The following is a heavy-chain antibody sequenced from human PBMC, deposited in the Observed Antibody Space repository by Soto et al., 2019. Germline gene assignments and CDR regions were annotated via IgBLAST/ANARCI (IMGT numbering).Heavy chain of an antibody. V-gene: IGHV4-30-2*01. CDR3: ARTYYDYVLGDAFDI. CDR2: IFPSGST. Sequence: LSLTCAVSGASMSSGVYSWSWIRQPPGKGLEWIGYIFPSGSTNFNPSLKSRVTISLDTSKNQFSLRLTSVTAADTAMYYCARTYYDYVLGDAFDIWGQGAMVTVSS. D-gene: IGHD3-16*01. CDR1: GASMSSGVYS. J-gene: IGHJ3*02.